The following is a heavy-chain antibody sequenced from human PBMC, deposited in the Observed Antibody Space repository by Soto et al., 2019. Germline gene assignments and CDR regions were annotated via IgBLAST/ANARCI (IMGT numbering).Heavy chain of an antibody. D-gene: IGHD6-13*01. V-gene: IGHV3-30-3*01. J-gene: IGHJ6*02. Sequence: QVPLVESGGGVVQPGRSLRLSCAASGFTFSSYAMHWVRQAPGKGLEWVAVISYDGSNKYYADSVKGRFTISRDNSKNTLYLQMNSLRAEDTAVYYCARGSSYSSSWYWGDYYGMDVWGQGTTVTVSS. CDR3: ARGSSYSSSWYWGDYYGMDV. CDR1: GFTFSSYA. CDR2: ISYDGSNK.